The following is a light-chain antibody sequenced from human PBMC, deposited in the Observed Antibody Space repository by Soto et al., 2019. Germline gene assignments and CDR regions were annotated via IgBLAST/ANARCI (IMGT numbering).Light chain of an antibody. CDR2: EVS. V-gene: IGLV2-14*01. Sequence: QSALTQPASVSGSPGQSITISCTGTSSDVGSYNYVSWYQQHPGKAPKLMIYEVSKRPSGVSDRFSGSKSGNTASLTISGLQAEDEADYYCSSYTATSTWVFGGGTKVTVL. CDR3: SSYTATSTWV. CDR1: SSDVGSYNY. J-gene: IGLJ3*02.